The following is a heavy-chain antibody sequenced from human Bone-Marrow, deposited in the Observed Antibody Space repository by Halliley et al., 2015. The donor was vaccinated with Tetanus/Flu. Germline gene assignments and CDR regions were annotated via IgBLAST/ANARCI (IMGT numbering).Heavy chain of an antibody. D-gene: IGHD2-8*01. CDR2: TGGSGGNR. V-gene: IGHV3-23*01. CDR3: AKGMDFDYYNSGLDV. Sequence: VSATGGSGGNRYHADSVKGRFPSSRDNSKNTLYLQMNSLRVEDPAIYFWAKGMDFDYYNSGLDVWGQGTTVIVSS. J-gene: IGHJ6*02.